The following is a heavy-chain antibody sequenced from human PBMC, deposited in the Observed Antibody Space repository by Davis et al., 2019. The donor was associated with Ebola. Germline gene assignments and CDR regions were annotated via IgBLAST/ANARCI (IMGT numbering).Heavy chain of an antibody. D-gene: IGHD3-3*01. CDR2: IYYSGST. CDR3: VGQRVTILGVLV. CDR1: GGSISSSSYY. V-gene: IGHV4-39*01. Sequence: MPSETLSLTCTVSGGSISSSSYYWGWIRQPPGKGLEWIGSIYYSGSTYYNPSLKSRVTISVDTPKNQLSLKLSSVTAADTAMYYCVGQRVTILGVLVWGQGTLVTVSS. J-gene: IGHJ4*02.